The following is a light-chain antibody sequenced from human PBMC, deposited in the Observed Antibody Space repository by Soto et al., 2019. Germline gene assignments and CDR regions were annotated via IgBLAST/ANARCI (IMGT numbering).Light chain of an antibody. CDR2: DAS. CDR3: QQRSSWPPT. J-gene: IGKJ1*01. V-gene: IGKV3-11*01. CDR1: QSISSD. Sequence: EIVLTQSPSTLSLSPGERATLSRRASQSISSDLAWYQQKPGQAPRLFIYDASNRVTGIPARFRGSGSGTDFTLTISTLEPLDFAVYYCQQRSSWPPTLGQGTRLDIK.